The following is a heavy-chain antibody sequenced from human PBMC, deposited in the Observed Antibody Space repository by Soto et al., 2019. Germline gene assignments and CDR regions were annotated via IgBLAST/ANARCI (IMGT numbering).Heavy chain of an antibody. J-gene: IGHJ6*02. D-gene: IGHD3-3*01. V-gene: IGHV3-49*03. Sequence: SGGSLRLSCTASGFTFGEYAMSWFRQAPGKGLEWVGYIRSKSFGGTTEYAAPVKGRFTISRDDSKNTLYLQMNSLKTEDTAVYYCTTLSITIFGVVLMDVWGQGTTVTVSS. CDR1: GFTFGEYA. CDR2: IRSKSFGGTT. CDR3: TTLSITIFGVVLMDV.